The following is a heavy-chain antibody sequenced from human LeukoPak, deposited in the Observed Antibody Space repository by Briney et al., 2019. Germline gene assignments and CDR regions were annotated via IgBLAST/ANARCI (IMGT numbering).Heavy chain of an antibody. J-gene: IGHJ4*02. CDR3: AKGLSAIAVAGQVDY. Sequence: GGSLRLSCAASGFTFSGYVMSWVRQTPGKGLEWVLVISGSDGSTYYADSVKGRFTISRDNSKNTLYLQMNSLRVEDTAVYYCAKGLSAIAVAGQVDYWGQGTLVTVSS. CDR1: GFTFSGYV. V-gene: IGHV3-23*01. D-gene: IGHD6-19*01. CDR2: ISGSDGST.